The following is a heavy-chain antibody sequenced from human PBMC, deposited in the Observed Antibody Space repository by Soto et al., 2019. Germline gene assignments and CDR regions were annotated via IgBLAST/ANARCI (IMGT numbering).Heavy chain of an antibody. D-gene: IGHD6-19*01. V-gene: IGHV3-33*01. CDR2: IWYDGSNT. CDR3: AIGMAGKWHPFDY. J-gene: IGHJ4*01. CDR1: GCFLRDFG. Sequence: GGSLRLSWVASGCFLRDFGMHWVRQAPGKGLEWVSVIWYDGSNTYQGESVKGRFTMSRDISKNTLYLQMDSLRPEDTAVYYCAIGMAGKWHPFDYWSHGTLVTVSS.